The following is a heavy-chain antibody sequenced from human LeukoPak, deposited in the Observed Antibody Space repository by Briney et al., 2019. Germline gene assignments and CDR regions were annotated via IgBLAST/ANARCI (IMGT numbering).Heavy chain of an antibody. D-gene: IGHD2-21*01. CDR3: ARALCLFHY. CDR1: GFTFSRRG. J-gene: IGHJ4*02. V-gene: IGHV3-7*03. CDR2: IKQDGSEK. Sequence: GGSLRLSCAPSGFTFSRRGMHWVRQAPGKGLEWVANIKQDGSEKYYVDSVRGRFTISRDNAKNSLYLQMNSLRAEDAAVYYCARALCLFHYWGQGTLVTVSS.